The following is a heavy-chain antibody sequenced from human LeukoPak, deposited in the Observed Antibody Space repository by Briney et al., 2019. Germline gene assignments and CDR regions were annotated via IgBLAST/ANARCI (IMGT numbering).Heavy chain of an antibody. V-gene: IGHV3-7*01. J-gene: IGHJ4*02. CDR1: EFTFTTYW. Sequence: GGSPRLSCVASEFTFTTYWMSWVRQAPGKGLEWVANIKQDGSEKYYVDSVKGRFTISRDNAKNSLFLQMNSLRVEDTAVYYCARSGYCSGGTCYEDFDHWGQGTLVTVSS. CDR2: IKQDGSEK. CDR3: ARSGYCSGGTCYEDFDH. D-gene: IGHD2-15*01.